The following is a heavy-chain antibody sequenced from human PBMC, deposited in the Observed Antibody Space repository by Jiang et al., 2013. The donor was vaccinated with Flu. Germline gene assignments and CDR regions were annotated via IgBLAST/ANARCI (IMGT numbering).Heavy chain of an antibody. CDR3: ARAGDPMEINCGGDCYPDA. CDR2: IIPILGIA. Sequence: GAEVKKPGSSVKVSCKASGGTFSSYTISWVRQAPGQGLEWMGRIIPILGIANYAQKFQGRVTITADKSTSTAYMELSSLRSEDTAVYYCARAGDPMEINCGGDCYPDAWGQGTLVTVSS. CDR1: GGTFSSYT. J-gene: IGHJ5*02. D-gene: IGHD2-21*02. V-gene: IGHV1-69*02.